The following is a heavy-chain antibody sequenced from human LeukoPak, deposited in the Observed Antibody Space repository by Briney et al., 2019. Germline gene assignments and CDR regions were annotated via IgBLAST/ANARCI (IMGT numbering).Heavy chain of an antibody. CDR1: GFTFRSYW. D-gene: IGHD6-19*01. CDR3: ARQKAVAGRRSFDY. V-gene: IGHV4-34*01. J-gene: IGHJ4*02. Sequence: GSLRLSCAASGFTFRSYWMTWVRQAPGKGLEWVGEINHSGSTNYNPSLKSRVTISVDTSKNQFSLKLSSVTAADTAVYYCARQKAVAGRRSFDYWGQGTLVTVSS. CDR2: INHSGST.